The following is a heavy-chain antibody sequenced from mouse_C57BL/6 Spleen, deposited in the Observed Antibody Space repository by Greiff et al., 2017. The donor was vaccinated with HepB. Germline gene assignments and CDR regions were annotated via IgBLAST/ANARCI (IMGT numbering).Heavy chain of an antibody. CDR2: IDPSDSYT. V-gene: IGHV1-59*01. CDR3: ARSDGSSPFAY. Sequence: QVQLKQPGAELVRPGTSVKLSCKASGYTFTSYWMHWVKQRPGQGLEWIGVIDPSDSYTNYNQKFKGKATLTVDTSSSTAYMQLSSLTSEDSAVYYCARSDGSSPFAYWGQGTLVTVSA. J-gene: IGHJ3*01. D-gene: IGHD1-1*01. CDR1: GYTFTSYW.